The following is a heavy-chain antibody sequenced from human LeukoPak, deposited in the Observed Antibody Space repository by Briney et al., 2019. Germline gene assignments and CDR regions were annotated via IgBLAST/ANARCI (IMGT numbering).Heavy chain of an antibody. J-gene: IGHJ6*02. V-gene: IGHV1-2*06. Sequence: GASVKVSCKASGYTFTSYAMHWVRQAPGRGLEWMGRINPNSGGTNYAQKFQGRVTMTRDTSISTAYMELSRLRSDDTAVYYCAREVFITIFGVVQTMDVWGQGTTVTVSS. CDR2: INPNSGGT. D-gene: IGHD3-3*01. CDR3: AREVFITIFGVVQTMDV. CDR1: GYTFTSYA.